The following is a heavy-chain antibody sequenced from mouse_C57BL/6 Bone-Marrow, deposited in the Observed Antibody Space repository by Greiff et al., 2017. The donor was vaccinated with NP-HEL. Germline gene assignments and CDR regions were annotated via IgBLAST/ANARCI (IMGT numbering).Heavy chain of an antibody. CDR3: ARGAGNYVYFDY. D-gene: IGHD2-1*01. Sequence: EVHLVESGPGLVKPSQSLSLTCSVTGYSITSGYYWNWIRQFPGNKLEWMGYISYDGSNNYNPSLKNRISITRDTSKNQFFLKLKSVTTEDTATYYCARGAGNYVYFDYWGQGTTLTVSS. CDR2: ISYDGSN. CDR1: GYSITSGYY. J-gene: IGHJ2*01. V-gene: IGHV3-6*01.